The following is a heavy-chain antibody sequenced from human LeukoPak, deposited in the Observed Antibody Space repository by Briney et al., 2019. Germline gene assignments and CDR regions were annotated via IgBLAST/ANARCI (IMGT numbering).Heavy chain of an antibody. CDR2: ISGSGGST. CDR1: GFTFSSYG. CDR3: AKGGGILTGPDY. V-gene: IGHV3-23*01. J-gene: IGHJ4*02. D-gene: IGHD3-9*01. Sequence: GGSLRLSCAASGFTFSSYGMSWVRQAPGKGLEWVSAISGSGGSTYYADSVKGRFTISRDNSKNTLYLQMNSLRAEDTAVYYCAKGGGILTGPDYWGQGTLVTVSS.